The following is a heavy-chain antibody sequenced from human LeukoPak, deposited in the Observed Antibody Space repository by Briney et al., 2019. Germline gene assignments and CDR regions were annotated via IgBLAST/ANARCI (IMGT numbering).Heavy chain of an antibody. Sequence: GGSLRLSCAASGFTFSSHGMHWVRQAPGKGLEWVAFIRYDGSNKNYADSVKGRFTISRDNSKNTLYLQMNSLRAEDTAVYYCAKSSEGFGELNLVRCHYMYVWGEGNTVTMSS. CDR2: IRYDGSNK. J-gene: IGHJ6*03. CDR3: AKSSEGFGELNLVRCHYMYV. CDR1: GFTFSSHG. D-gene: IGHD3-10*01. V-gene: IGHV3-30*02.